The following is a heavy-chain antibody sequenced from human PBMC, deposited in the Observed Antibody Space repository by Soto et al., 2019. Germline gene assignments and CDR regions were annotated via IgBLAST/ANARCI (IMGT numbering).Heavy chain of an antibody. D-gene: IGHD2-2*01. CDR2: INHSGST. V-gene: IGHV4-34*01. Sequence: SETLSLTCAVYGGSFSGYYWSWIRQPPGKGLEWIGEINHSGSTNYNPSLKSRVTISVDTSKNQFSLKLSSVTAADTAVYYCARGLSGQYCSRTSCKSSYYYYYYMDVWGKGTTVTVSS. J-gene: IGHJ6*03. CDR1: GGSFSGYY. CDR3: ARGLSGQYCSRTSCKSSYYYYYYMDV.